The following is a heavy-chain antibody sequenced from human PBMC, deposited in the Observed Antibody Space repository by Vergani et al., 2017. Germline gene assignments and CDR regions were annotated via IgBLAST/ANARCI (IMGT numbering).Heavy chain of an antibody. Sequence: VQLLESGGGLVQPGRSLRLSCAASGFTFSSYGMHWVRQAPGKGLEWVAVIWYDGSNKYYADSVKGRFTISRDNSKNTLYLQMNSLRAEDTAVYYCARGDRGYYDSSGYYSGYWGQGTLVTVSS. J-gene: IGHJ4*02. V-gene: IGHV3-33*01. D-gene: IGHD3-22*01. CDR1: GFTFSSYG. CDR3: ARGDRGYYDSSGYYSGY. CDR2: IWYDGSNK.